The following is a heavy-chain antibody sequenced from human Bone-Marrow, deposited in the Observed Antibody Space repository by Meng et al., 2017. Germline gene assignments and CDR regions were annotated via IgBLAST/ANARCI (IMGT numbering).Heavy chain of an antibody. J-gene: IGHJ2*01. Sequence: QFRLVQSGAEVKKPGASVKVSCKASGYTFNTFGITWGRQAPGQGLEWMGWISPYNGDTKYARDFQGRVSMTTETSTSTVYMELRSLRSDDTAVYYCARRRDLGNWYFDLWGRGTLVTVSS. D-gene: IGHD7-27*01. CDR1: GYTFNTFG. CDR2: ISPYNGDT. CDR3: ARRRDLGNWYFDL. V-gene: IGHV1-18*01.